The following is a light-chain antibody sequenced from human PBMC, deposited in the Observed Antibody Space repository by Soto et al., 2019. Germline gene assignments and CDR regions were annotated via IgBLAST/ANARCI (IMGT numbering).Light chain of an antibody. CDR2: DAS. J-gene: IGKJ3*01. Sequence: EIVLTQSPATLSLSPGERATLSCRTSQSVSSYLAWYQQKPGQAPRLLIYDASNRATGIPARFSGSGSGTDFTLTISSLEPEAFAVYYCQQRFNWPFFTFGPGTKVDIK. V-gene: IGKV3-11*01. CDR3: QQRFNWPFFT. CDR1: QSVSSY.